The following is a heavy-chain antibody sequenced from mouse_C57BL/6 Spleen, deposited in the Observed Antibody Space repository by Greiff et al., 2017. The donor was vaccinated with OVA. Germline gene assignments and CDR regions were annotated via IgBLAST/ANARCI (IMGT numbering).Heavy chain of an antibody. CDR3: ARNYDYERGSFAY. D-gene: IGHD2-4*01. CDR2: ISSGGSYT. CDR1: GFTFSSYG. Sequence: EVKLEESGGDLVKPGGSLKLSCAASGFTFSSYGMSWVRQTPDKRLEWVATISSGGSYTYYPDSVKGRFTISRDNAKNTLYLQMSSLKSEDTAMYYCARNYDYERGSFAYWGQGTLVTVSA. J-gene: IGHJ3*01. V-gene: IGHV5-6*02.